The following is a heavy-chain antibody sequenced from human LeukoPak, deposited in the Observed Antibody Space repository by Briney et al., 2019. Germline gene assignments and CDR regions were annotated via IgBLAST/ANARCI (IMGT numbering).Heavy chain of an antibody. J-gene: IGHJ6*03. D-gene: IGHD6-13*01. CDR1: GSSISSYY. CDR2: IYTSGST. CDR3: ARDLGSSSWWGEDYYYYYMDV. V-gene: IGHV4-4*07. Sequence: PSETLSLTCTVSGSSISSYYWSWIRQPAGKGLEWIGRIYTSGSTNYNPSLKSRVTMSVDTSKNQFSLKLSSVTAADTAVYYCARDLGSSSWWGEDYYYYYMDVWGKGTTVTVSS.